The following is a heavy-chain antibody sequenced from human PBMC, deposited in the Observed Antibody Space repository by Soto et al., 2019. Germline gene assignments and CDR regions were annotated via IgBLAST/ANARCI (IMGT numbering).Heavy chain of an antibody. D-gene: IGHD6-19*01. CDR1: GFSFSDYG. V-gene: IGHV3-30*18. J-gene: IGHJ4*02. CDR2: ISYDGSER. Sequence: QVQLVESGGGVVQPGRSLRLSCAASGFSFSDYGMHWVRQAPGKGLDWVGVISYDGSERHFADSVKGRFTISSDNSKNTLYLQMNSLRPEDTAVYYCAKEGALSGWTYGDCWGQGTLVTVPS. CDR3: AKEGALSGWTYGDC.